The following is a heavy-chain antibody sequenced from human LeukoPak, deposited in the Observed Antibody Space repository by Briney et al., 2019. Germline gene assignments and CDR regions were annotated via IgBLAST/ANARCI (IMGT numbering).Heavy chain of an antibody. CDR3: ARSNSSSWYYVFDY. V-gene: IGHV4-59*11. D-gene: IGHD6-13*01. CDR2: IYYSGST. CDR1: GGSISSHY. Sequence: PSETLSLTCTVSGGSISSHYWSWIRQPPGKGLEWIGYIYYSGSTNYNPSLKSRVTISVDTSKNQFSLKLSSVTAADTAVYYCARSNSSSWYYVFDYWGQGTLVTVPS. J-gene: IGHJ4*02.